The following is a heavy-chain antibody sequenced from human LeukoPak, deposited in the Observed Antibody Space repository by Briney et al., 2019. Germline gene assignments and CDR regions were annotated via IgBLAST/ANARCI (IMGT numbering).Heavy chain of an antibody. Sequence: GASVKVSCKASGGTFSSYAISWVRQAPGQGLEWMGGIIPIFGTANYAQKFQGRVTITADGSTSTAYMELSSLRSEDTAVYYCARGNDCTGGVCYLDYWGQGTLVTVSS. V-gene: IGHV1-69*13. J-gene: IGHJ4*02. D-gene: IGHD2-8*02. CDR3: ARGNDCTGGVCYLDY. CDR2: IIPIFGTA. CDR1: GGTFSSYA.